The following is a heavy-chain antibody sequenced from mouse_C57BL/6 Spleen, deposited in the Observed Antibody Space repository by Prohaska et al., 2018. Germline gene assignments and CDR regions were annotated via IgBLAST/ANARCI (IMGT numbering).Heavy chain of an antibody. D-gene: IGHD4-1*01. Sequence: KPYASVRIYCKAPGYKFTKYSMKWVERSHGKGLEWIGVINPNNGGTSYKQKFKGKATLTGDMSSSTAYMVRRSLTSEDTEVNDYALGSWDEHHSEQGATPQGTWG. CDR1: GYKFTKYS. J-gene: IGHJ1*03. V-gene: IGHV1-26*01. CDR2: INPNNGGT. CDR3: ALGSWDEHHSEQGATPQGT.